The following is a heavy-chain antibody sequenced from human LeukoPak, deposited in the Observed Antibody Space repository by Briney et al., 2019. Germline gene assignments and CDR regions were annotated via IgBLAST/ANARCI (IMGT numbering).Heavy chain of an antibody. V-gene: IGHV1-18*01. CDR3: ARPYERDYYYYGMDV. D-gene: IGHD3-22*01. Sequence: GASVKVSCKASGYTFTSYGISWVRQAPGQGLEWMGWISAYNGNTNYAQKLQGRVTMTTDISTSTAYMELSSLRSEDTAVYYCARPYERDYYYYGMDVWGKGTTVTVSS. CDR2: ISAYNGNT. J-gene: IGHJ6*04. CDR1: GYTFTSYG.